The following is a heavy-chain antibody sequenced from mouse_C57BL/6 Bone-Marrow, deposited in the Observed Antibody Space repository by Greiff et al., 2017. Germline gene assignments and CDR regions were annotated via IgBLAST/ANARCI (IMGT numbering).Heavy chain of an antibody. CDR2: INYDGSST. V-gene: IGHV5-16*01. CDR3: ARGLRGYFDV. CDR1: GFTFSDYY. Sequence: EVKLMESEGGLVQPGSSMKLSCTASGFTFSDYYMAWVRQVPEKGLEWVANINYDGSSTYYLDSLKSRFIISRDNAKNILYLQMSSLKSEDTATYYCARGLRGYFDVWGTGTTVTVSS. D-gene: IGHD1-1*01. J-gene: IGHJ1*03.